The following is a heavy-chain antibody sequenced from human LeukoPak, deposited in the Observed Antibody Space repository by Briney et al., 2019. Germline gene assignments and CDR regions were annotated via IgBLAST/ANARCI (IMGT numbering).Heavy chain of an antibody. V-gene: IGHV1-18*01. CDR3: ARAGPASSLKSSADHSLYYYYGMDV. D-gene: IGHD3-10*01. CDR1: GYTFTSYG. CDR2: ISAYNGNT. Sequence: ASVKVSCKASGYTFTSYGISWVRQAPGQGLEWMGWISAYNGNTNYAQKLQGRVTMTTDTSTSTAYMELSSLRSEDTAVYYCARAGPASSLKSSADHSLYYYYGMDVWGQGTTVTVSS. J-gene: IGHJ6*02.